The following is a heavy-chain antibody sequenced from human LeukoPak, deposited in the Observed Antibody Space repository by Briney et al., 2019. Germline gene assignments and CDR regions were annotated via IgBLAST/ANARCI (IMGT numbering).Heavy chain of an antibody. J-gene: IGHJ4*02. V-gene: IGHV3-30*02. Sequence: GGSLRLSCEASGFTFSDYYMSWIRQAPGKGLGWVAFIRYDGSNKYYADSVKGRFTISRDNSKNTLYLQMNSLRAEDTAVYYCAKGHRISESEFDYWGQGTLVTVSS. D-gene: IGHD2-15*01. CDR3: AKGHRISESEFDY. CDR2: IRYDGSNK. CDR1: GFTFSDYY.